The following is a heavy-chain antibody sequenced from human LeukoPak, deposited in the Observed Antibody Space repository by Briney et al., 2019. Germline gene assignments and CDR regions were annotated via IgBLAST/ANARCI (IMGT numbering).Heavy chain of an antibody. CDR3: ARSLGSYSDAFDI. CDR1: GFTFSSYA. V-gene: IGHV3-64*01. CDR2: ISSNGGST. D-gene: IGHD1-26*01. J-gene: IGHJ3*02. Sequence: GGSLRLSCAASGFTFSSYAMHWVRQAPGKGLEYVSGISSNGGSTYYANSVKGRFTISRDNSKNTLYLQMGSLRAEDMAVYYCARSLGSYSDAFDIWGQGTMVTVSS.